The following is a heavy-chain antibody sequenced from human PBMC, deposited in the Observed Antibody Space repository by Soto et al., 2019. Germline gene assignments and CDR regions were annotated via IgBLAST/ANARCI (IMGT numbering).Heavy chain of an antibody. D-gene: IGHD3-16*01. CDR3: VRSGHSFGGVM. J-gene: IGHJ4*02. V-gene: IGHV4-59*01. CDR2: MYYSGGS. Sequence: SETLSLTCTVSGASMNNYYGSWVRQPPGKGLEWIGYMYYSGGSNSNPSLKGRVTISVDTSKNQISLKLTSVTTADTAVYYCVRSGHSFGGVMWGQGTLVTVSS. CDR1: GASMNNYY.